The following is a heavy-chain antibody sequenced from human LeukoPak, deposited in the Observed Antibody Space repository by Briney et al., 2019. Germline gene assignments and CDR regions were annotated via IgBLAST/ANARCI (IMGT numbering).Heavy chain of an antibody. Sequence: PGRSLRLSCAASGVTFSTYAMHWVRQALGKGLEWLAVISYDGSNKYYADSVKGRFTISRDNSKNTLYLQMNSLRAEDTAVYYCARDALLWFGEKSDYWGQGTLVTVSS. CDR3: ARDALLWFGEKSDY. CDR1: GVTFSTYA. V-gene: IGHV3-30-3*01. J-gene: IGHJ4*02. CDR2: ISYDGSNK. D-gene: IGHD3-10*01.